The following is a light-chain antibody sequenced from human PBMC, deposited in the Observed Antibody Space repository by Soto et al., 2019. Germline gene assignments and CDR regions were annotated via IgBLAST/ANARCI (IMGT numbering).Light chain of an antibody. CDR1: SGSIASNY. CDR3: QSYDSSHHVV. CDR2: EDN. J-gene: IGLJ2*01. Sequence: NFMLTQPHSVSESPGKTVTISCTRSSGSIASNYVQWYQQRPGSSPTTVIYEDNQRPSGVPDRFSGSIDSSSNSASLTISGLETEDEADYHCQSYDSSHHVVFGGGTKLTVL. V-gene: IGLV6-57*01.